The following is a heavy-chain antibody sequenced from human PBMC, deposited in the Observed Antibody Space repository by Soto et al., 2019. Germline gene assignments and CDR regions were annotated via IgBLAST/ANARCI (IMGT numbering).Heavy chain of an antibody. CDR2: ISYDGSNK. CDR1: GFTFSSYA. J-gene: IGHJ6*02. D-gene: IGHD2-2*01. Sequence: GGSLRLSCAASGFTFSSYAMHWVRQAPGKGLEWVAVISYDGSNKYYADSVKGRFTISRDNSKNTLYLQMNGLRAEDTAVYYCARVLRSYCSSTSCSYYGMDVWGQGTTVTVSS. V-gene: IGHV3-30-3*01. CDR3: ARVLRSYCSSTSCSYYGMDV.